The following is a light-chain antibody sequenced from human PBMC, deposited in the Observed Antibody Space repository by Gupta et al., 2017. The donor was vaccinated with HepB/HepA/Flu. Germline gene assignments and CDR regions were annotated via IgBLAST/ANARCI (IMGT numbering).Light chain of an antibody. CDR3: QHHYNSPRS. Sequence: EIVMTQSPATLSVSPGERATLSCRASQSISNNLAWYQQKPGQAPRLLIYGASTRATGMPARFSGSGSGTEFTLSISSLQSEDFAVYFCQHHYNSPRSFGLGTKLEIK. CDR2: GAS. J-gene: IGKJ2*04. V-gene: IGKV3D-15*01. CDR1: QSISNN.